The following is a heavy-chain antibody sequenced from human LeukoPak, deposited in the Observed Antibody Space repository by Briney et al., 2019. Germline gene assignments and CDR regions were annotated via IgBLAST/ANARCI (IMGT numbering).Heavy chain of an antibody. CDR3: AGGGSCYSRPCWFDP. V-gene: IGHV4-39*07. CDR2: IYYSGST. D-gene: IGHD2-15*01. J-gene: IGHJ5*02. Sequence: SETLSLTCTVSGGSISSTTYYWGWIRQPPGKGLEWIGSIYYSGSTYNNPSLKSRVTISVDTSKNQFSLKLSSVTAADTAVYYCAGGGSCYSRPCWFDPWGQGTLVTVSS. CDR1: GGSISSTTYY.